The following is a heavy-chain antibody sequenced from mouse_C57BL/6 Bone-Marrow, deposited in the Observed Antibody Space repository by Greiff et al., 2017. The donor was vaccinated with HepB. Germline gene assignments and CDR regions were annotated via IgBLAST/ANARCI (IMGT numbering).Heavy chain of an antibody. D-gene: IGHD2-5*01. CDR2: IYPRSGNT. CDR1: GYTFTSYG. CDR3: ARDHSNYYY. V-gene: IGHV1-81*01. Sequence: QVQLKESGAELARPGASVKLSCKASGYTFTSYGISWVKQRTGQGLEWIGEIYPRSGNTYYNEKFKGKATLTANKSSSTAYMELRSLTSEDSAVYFCARDHSNYYYWGQGTTLTVSS. J-gene: IGHJ2*01.